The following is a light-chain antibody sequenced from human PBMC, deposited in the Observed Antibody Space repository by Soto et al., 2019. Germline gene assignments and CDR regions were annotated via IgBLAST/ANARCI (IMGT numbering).Light chain of an antibody. V-gene: IGKV3-15*01. Sequence: EVVLTQSPATLSVSPGERATLSCRASQSVHSNLAWYQQKPGQAPSLLISYASTRATGIPARFSGSGSGTEFTLTISSLQSEDFGVDYCQHCSNWPPTFGPGTLVAIK. CDR2: YAS. CDR1: QSVHSN. J-gene: IGKJ3*01. CDR3: QHCSNWPPT.